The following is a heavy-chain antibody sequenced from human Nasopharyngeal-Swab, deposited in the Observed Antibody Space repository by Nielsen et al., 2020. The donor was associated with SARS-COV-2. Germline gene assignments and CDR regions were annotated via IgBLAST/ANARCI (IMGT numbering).Heavy chain of an antibody. D-gene: IGHD6-19*01. CDR1: GYTFTSYA. CDR2: INTNTGNP. V-gene: IGHV7-4-1*02. J-gene: IGHJ6*02. CDR3: AREVGSGWYRARYYGMDV. Sequence: ASVKVPCKASGYTFTSYAMNWVRQAPGQGLEWMGWINTNTGNPTYAQGFTGRFVFSLDTSVSTAYLQISSLKAEDTAVYYCAREVGSGWYRARYYGMDVWGQGTTVTVSS.